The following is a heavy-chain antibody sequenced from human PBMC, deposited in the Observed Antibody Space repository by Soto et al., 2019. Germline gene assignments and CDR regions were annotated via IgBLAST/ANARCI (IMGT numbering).Heavy chain of an antibody. V-gene: IGHV3-30*18. Sequence: GGSLRLSCASSGFTFSSYGMYWVRQAPGKGLEWVAVISYDGSNKYYADSVKGRFTISRDNSKNTLYLQMSSLKPEDTAVYYCAKDTELQAYYYYYGMDVWGQGTAVTVSS. J-gene: IGHJ6*02. D-gene: IGHD1-7*01. CDR3: AKDTELQAYYYYYGMDV. CDR2: ISYDGSNK. CDR1: GFTFSSYG.